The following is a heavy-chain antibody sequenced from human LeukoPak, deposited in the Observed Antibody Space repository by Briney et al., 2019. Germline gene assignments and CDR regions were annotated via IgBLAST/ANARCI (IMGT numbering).Heavy chain of an antibody. Sequence: GGSLRLSCAASGFTFSSYGMHWVRQAPGKGLEWVAFIRYDGSNKYYADSVKGRFTISRDNSKNTLYLQMNSLRAEDTAVYYCARDYRAAARPQYFQHWGQGTLVTVSS. CDR1: GFTFSSYG. D-gene: IGHD6-13*01. CDR3: ARDYRAAARPQYFQH. J-gene: IGHJ1*01. CDR2: IRYDGSNK. V-gene: IGHV3-30*02.